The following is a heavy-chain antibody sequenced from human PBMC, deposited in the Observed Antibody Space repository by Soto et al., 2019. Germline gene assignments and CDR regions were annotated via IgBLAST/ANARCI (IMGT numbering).Heavy chain of an antibody. CDR2: IFLNDDK. CDR3: AHSQFEILTGPFDS. J-gene: IGHJ5*01. CDR1: GFSLSNNGVT. Sequence: PTGVNPTQTLTLTCPFSGFSLSNNGVTVGWIRRPPGQALEWLALIFLNDDKRYTTYQKKRLTVTNDTSKNQVILTMTNMDPVDTATYYCAHSQFEILTGPFDSWGQGALVTVSS. V-gene: IGHV2-5*01. D-gene: IGHD3-9*01.